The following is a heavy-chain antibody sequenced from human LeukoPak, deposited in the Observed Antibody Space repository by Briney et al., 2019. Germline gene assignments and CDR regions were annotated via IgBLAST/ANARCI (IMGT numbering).Heavy chain of an antibody. J-gene: IGHJ4*02. CDR2: IYASGCA. V-gene: IGHV4-4*07. CDR1: GASISRYY. D-gene: IGHD1-26*01. CDR3: STEREVGRLAPAPTGDY. Sequence: SETLSLTCSVSGASISRYYWSWIRQPPGKGLEWIGRIYASGCAKYNPSLQSRATMSIDTSKNQISLKFSSVTAADTAIYYCSTEREVGRLAPAPTGDYWGQGTLVTVSS.